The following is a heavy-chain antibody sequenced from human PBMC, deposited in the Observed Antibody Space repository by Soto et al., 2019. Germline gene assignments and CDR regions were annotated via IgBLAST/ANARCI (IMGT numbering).Heavy chain of an antibody. V-gene: IGHV1-3*01. CDR1: GYTFTSYA. Sequence: ASVTVSCKASGYTFTSYAMHWVRQAPAQRRKWMGWINAGNGNTKYSQKFQGRVTITRDTSASTAYMYLISLRSEDTSVYYCSMAKPWWYFDLRGRGTLVTVSS. CDR2: INAGNGNT. CDR3: SMAKPWWYFDL. J-gene: IGHJ2*01.